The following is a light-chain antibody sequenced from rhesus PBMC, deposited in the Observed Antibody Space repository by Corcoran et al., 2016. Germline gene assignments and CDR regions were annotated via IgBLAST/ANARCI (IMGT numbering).Light chain of an antibody. Sequence: DIQMTQSPSSLSASVGDRVTITCRASQGITNDLVWYQQKPGETPKLLIYEASSFQSGIPSRFSGSGSGTDFTLTISSLQPEDFATYYCQHYYSTPFTFGPGTKLDIK. CDR1: QGITND. CDR3: QHYYSTPFT. J-gene: IGKJ3*01. CDR2: EAS. V-gene: IGKV1-25*01.